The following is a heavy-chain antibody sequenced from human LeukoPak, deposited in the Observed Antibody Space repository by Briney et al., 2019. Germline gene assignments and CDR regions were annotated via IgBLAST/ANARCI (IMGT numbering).Heavy chain of an antibody. Sequence: SETLSLTCIVSGGSMTTNTYYWGWIRQPPGKGLEWIGSIFRSGTTYYNPSLRSRVTISVDTSKNQFSLKLSSVTAADTAVYYCARDSRNYYDSSGRYYFDYWGQGTLVTVSS. V-gene: IGHV4-39*07. J-gene: IGHJ4*02. CDR1: GGSMTTNTYY. D-gene: IGHD3-22*01. CDR2: IFRSGTT. CDR3: ARDSRNYYDSSGRYYFDY.